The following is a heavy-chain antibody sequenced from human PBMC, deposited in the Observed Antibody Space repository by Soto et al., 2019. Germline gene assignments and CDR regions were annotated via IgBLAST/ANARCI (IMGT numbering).Heavy chain of an antibody. CDR1: GFTFSSYS. Sequence: GGSLRLSCAASGFTFSSYSMNWVRQAPGKGLEWVSSISSSSSYIYYADSVKGRFTISRDNAKNSLYLQMNSLRAEDTAVYYCARDKQSLLGYYYDSSGYGDGDAFDIWGQRTMVTVSS. V-gene: IGHV3-21*01. CDR2: ISSSSSYI. J-gene: IGHJ3*02. D-gene: IGHD3-22*01. CDR3: ARDKQSLLGYYYDSSGYGDGDAFDI.